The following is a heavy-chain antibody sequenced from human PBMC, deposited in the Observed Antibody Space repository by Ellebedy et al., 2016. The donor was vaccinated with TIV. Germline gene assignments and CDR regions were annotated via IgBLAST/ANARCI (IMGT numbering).Heavy chain of an antibody. J-gene: IGHJ4*02. CDR1: GLPFRSYA. V-gene: IGHV3-23*01. Sequence: GESLKTSCAASGLPFRSYAMRWVRQAPGNGLEWVSAISGSGGSTYYADSVKGRFTISRDNSKDTLYLQMNSLRGDDTAVYYCAKEAWFLFGVYCTTTRCYSDYWGQGTLLTVSS. CDR2: ISGSGGST. D-gene: IGHD2-2*01. CDR3: AKEAWFLFGVYCTTTRCYSDY.